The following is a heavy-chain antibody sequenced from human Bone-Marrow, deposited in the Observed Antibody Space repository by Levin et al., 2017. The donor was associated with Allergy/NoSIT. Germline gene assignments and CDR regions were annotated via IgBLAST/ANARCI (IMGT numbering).Heavy chain of an antibody. V-gene: IGHV3-21*01. CDR3: ARDRGTGSGQLLVTAGMDV. D-gene: IGHD2-2*01. J-gene: IGHJ6*02. CDR2: ISSSSSYI. Sequence: GESLKISCAASGFTFSSYSMNWVRQAPGKGLEWVSSISSSSSYIYYADSVKGRFTISRDNAKNSLYLQMNSLRAEDTAVYYCARDRGTGSGQLLVTAGMDVWGQGTTVTVSS. CDR1: GFTFSSYS.